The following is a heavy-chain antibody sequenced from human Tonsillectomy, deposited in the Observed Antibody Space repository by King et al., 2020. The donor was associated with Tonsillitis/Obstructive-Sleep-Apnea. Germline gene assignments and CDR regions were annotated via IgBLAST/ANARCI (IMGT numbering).Heavy chain of an antibody. Sequence: VQLQESGPGLVKPSETLSLTCTVSDDSISSYYWSWIRQPPGKGLEWIAYIYYSGTTNYNPSLKSRVTISLDTSKNQFSLKLGSVTAADTAVYYCARTSLDYGDYEFTYYMDVWGKGTTVSVSS. J-gene: IGHJ6*03. CDR3: ARTSLDYGDYEFTYYMDV. V-gene: IGHV4-59*01. D-gene: IGHD4-17*01. CDR1: DDSISSYY. CDR2: IYYSGTT.